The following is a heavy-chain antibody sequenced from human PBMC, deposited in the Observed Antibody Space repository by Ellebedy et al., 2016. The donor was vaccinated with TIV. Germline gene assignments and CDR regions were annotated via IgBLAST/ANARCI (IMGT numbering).Heavy chain of an antibody. J-gene: IGHJ4*02. CDR1: GGSISSYY. CDR3: ARGTLNYGIDY. Sequence: MPSETLSLTCTVPGGSISSYYWSWIRQPPGKGLEWIGYIYYSGSTNYNPSLKSRVTLSVDTSKNQFSLKLSSVTAADTAVYYCARGTLNYGIDYWGQGTLVTVSS. V-gene: IGHV4-59*01. D-gene: IGHD4-17*01. CDR2: IYYSGST.